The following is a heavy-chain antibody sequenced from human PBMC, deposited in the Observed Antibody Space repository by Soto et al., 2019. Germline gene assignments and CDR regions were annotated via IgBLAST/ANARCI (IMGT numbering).Heavy chain of an antibody. J-gene: IGHJ6*02. V-gene: IGHV3-33*01. D-gene: IGHD3-3*01. CDR2: IWYDGSNK. Sequence: QVQLVESGGGVVQPGRSLRLSCAASGFTFSSYGMHWVRQAPGKGLEWVAVIWYDGSNKYYADSLKGRFTISRDNSKNTLYLQMNSLRAEDTAVYYCARDLLNQLTSHYYYYGMDVWGQGTTVTVSS. CDR1: GFTFSSYG. CDR3: ARDLLNQLTSHYYYYGMDV.